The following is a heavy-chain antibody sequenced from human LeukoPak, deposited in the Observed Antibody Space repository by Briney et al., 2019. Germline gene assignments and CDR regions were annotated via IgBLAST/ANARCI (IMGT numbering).Heavy chain of an antibody. Sequence: SETLSLTCTVSGGSISSGRYYWSWIRQPAGKGLEWIGRIYTSGSTNYNPSLKSRVTISVDTSKNQFSLKLSSVTAADTAVYYCASATTSIGHWFDPWGQGTLVTVSS. CDR2: IYTSGST. J-gene: IGHJ5*02. V-gene: IGHV4-61*02. CDR3: ASATTSIGHWFDP. CDR1: GGSISSGRYY. D-gene: IGHD1-7*01.